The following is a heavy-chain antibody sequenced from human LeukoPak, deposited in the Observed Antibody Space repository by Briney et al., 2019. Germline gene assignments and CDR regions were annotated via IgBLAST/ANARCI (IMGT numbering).Heavy chain of an antibody. Sequence: PGGSLRLSCAASGFTSSSYGMHWVRQAPGKGLEWVAVISYDGSNKYYADSVKGRFTISRDNSKNTLYLQMNSLRAEDTAVYYCAKDSGGNGDYWGQGTLVTVSS. CDR1: GFTSSSYG. J-gene: IGHJ4*02. CDR3: AKDSGGNGDY. CDR2: ISYDGSNK. D-gene: IGHD4-23*01. V-gene: IGHV3-30*18.